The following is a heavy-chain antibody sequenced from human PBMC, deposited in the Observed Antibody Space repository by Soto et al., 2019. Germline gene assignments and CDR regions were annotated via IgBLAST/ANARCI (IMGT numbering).Heavy chain of an antibody. CDR2: IVVCNGNT. V-gene: IGHV1-58*02. CDR3: STDRPDIARGWPA. Sequence: QMQLVQSGPEVKKPGTSVRVSCKASGFDFGSFGMQWVRQAHGQGLEWIGWIVVCNGNTNYAPQFQGSVTITRDMSTRTTYMDLYNLRSEDTAVYFCSTDRPDIARGWPAWGQCTAVTVSS. CDR1: GFDFGSFG. D-gene: IGHD2-15*01. J-gene: IGHJ6*02.